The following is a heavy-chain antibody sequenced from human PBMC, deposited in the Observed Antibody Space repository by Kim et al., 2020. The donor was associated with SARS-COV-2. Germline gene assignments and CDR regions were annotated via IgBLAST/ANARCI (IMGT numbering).Heavy chain of an antibody. CDR1: GGSISSYY. CDR3: ARLYSSGCDY. Sequence: SETLSLTCTVSGGSISSYYWSWIRQPPGKGLEWIGYIYYSGSTNYNPSLKSRVTISVDTSKNQFSLKLSSVTAADTAVYYCARLYSSGCDYWGQGTLVTV. J-gene: IGHJ4*02. CDR2: IYYSGST. D-gene: IGHD6-19*01. V-gene: IGHV4-59*08.